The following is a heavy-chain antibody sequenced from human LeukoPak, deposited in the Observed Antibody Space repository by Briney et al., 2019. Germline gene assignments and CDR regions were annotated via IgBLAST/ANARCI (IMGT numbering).Heavy chain of an antibody. CDR2: IYYSGST. J-gene: IGHJ3*02. D-gene: IGHD5-18*01. Sequence: SETLSLTCTVSGGSISSGGYYWSWLRQHPGRGLEWVGYIYYSGSTYYNPSLKSRVTISVDKSKNQFSLKLSSVTAADTAVYYCARDSPHSYGYDDAFDIWGQGTMVTVSS. CDR1: GGSISSGGYY. CDR3: ARDSPHSYGYDDAFDI. V-gene: IGHV4-31*03.